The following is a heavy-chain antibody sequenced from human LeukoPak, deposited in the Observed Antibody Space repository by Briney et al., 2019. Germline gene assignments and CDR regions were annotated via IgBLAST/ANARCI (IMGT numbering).Heavy chain of an antibody. CDR3: ASYSNYVDGWFDP. Sequence: GGSLRLSCAASGFTFSDYYMSWIRQAPGKGLEWVSYISSSDSTIYYADSVKGRFTISRDNAKNSLYLQMNSLRAGDTAVYYCASYSNYVDGWFDPWGQGTLVTVSS. CDR2: ISSSDSTI. D-gene: IGHD4-11*01. V-gene: IGHV3-11*04. CDR1: GFTFSDYY. J-gene: IGHJ5*02.